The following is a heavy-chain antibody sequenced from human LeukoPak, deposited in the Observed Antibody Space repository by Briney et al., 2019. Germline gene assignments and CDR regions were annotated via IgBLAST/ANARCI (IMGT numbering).Heavy chain of an antibody. J-gene: IGHJ4*02. CDR2: FYTSGNS. CDR3: ARLSAVTTSFDY. CDR1: GGSISTYY. V-gene: IGHV4-4*07. Sequence: SETLSLTCSVSGGSISTYYWSWIRQPAGKGLEWIGRFYTSGNSYYNPSLKSRVTMSVDTSKNQFSLKLTSVTAADTAVYYCARLSAVTTSFDYWGQGTLVTVSS. D-gene: IGHD4-17*01.